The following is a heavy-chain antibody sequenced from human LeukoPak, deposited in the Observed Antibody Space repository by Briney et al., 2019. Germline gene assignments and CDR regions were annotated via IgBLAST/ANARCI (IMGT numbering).Heavy chain of an antibody. Sequence: ASVKVSCNASGYTFTGYYMHWVRRAPGQRLEWMGWINPNSGGTNYAQKFQGRVTITSDTSISTAYMELSRLRSADTAVDYCARTYDSSGYCYNWFDPWGQGTLVTVSS. V-gene: IGHV1-2*02. CDR1: GYTFTGYY. CDR2: INPNSGGT. CDR3: ARTYDSSGYCYNWFDP. D-gene: IGHD3-22*01. J-gene: IGHJ5*02.